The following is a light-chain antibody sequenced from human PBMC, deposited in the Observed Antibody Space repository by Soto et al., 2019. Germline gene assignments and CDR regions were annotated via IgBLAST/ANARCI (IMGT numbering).Light chain of an antibody. CDR3: QQVNNCSLT. Sequence: DIELTQSPSFLSSSVGDRVTLTCRASQGVGAFLAWYPQHPGTAPRRLIYDASNLHTGIPARFSGSGSGTEFTLTISSIQHEDFATYYCQQVNNCSLTFGRGTKVDIK. CDR2: DAS. CDR1: QGVGAF. V-gene: IGKV1-9*01. J-gene: IGKJ4*01.